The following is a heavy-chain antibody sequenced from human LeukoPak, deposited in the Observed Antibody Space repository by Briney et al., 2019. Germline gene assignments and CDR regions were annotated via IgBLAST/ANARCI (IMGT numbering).Heavy chain of an antibody. J-gene: IGHJ2*01. D-gene: IGHD3-10*01. CDR1: GGTFSSYA. CDR2: IIPIFGTA. CDR3: ARAFRDPGYFDL. Sequence: SVNVSCKASGGTFSSYAISWVRQAPGQGLEWMGGIIPIFGTANYAQKFQGRVTITADESTSTAYMELSSLRSEDTAVYYCARAFRDPGYFDLWGRGTLVTVSS. V-gene: IGHV1-69*01.